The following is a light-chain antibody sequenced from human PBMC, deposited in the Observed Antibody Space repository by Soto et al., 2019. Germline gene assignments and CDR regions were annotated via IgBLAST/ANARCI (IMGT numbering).Light chain of an antibody. J-gene: IGLJ3*02. CDR2: DDS. Sequence: SYELTQPPSVSVAPGQTARITCGGNNIGSKSVHWYRQKPGQAPVLVVYDDSDRPSGIPERFSGSNSGNTATLTISRVEAGDEADYYCQVWDSSSDLWVFGGGTKLTVL. CDR1: NIGSKS. V-gene: IGLV3-21*02. CDR3: QVWDSSSDLWV.